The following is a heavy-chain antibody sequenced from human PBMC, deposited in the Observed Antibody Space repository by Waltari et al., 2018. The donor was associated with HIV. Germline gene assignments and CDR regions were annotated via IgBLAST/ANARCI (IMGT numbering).Heavy chain of an antibody. Sequence: QVQLQESGPGLVTPSQTLSLTCTVPGGSISNGSYYWNWIRQPAGKGLEWIGRIYSSGNTNYNPSLKSRVTISVDTSKNQFSLKLSSVTAADTAVYYCARGRFEGYILYYYYGMDVWGQGTTVSVSS. CDR3: ARGRFEGYILYYYYGMDV. V-gene: IGHV4-61*02. J-gene: IGHJ6*02. D-gene: IGHD5-12*01. CDR1: GGSISNGSYY. CDR2: IYSSGNT.